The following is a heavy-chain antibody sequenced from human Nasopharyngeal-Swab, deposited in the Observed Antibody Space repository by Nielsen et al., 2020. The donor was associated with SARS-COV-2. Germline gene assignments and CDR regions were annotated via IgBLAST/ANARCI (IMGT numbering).Heavy chain of an antibody. D-gene: IGHD6-13*01. CDR3: ARVWSSSWYYFDH. CDR1: GFTFSSHW. V-gene: IGHV3-74*01. J-gene: IGHJ4*02. Sequence: GESLKISCAASGFTFSSHWMHWVRQAPGKGLVWVSRINSDGSITNYPDSVKGRFTISRDNAKNTLYLQMNSLRAEDTAVYYCARVWSSSWYYFDHWGQGTLVTVSS. CDR2: INSDGSIT.